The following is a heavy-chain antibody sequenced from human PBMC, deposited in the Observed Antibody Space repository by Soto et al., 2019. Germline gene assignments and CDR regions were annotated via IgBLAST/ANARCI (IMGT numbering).Heavy chain of an antibody. CDR3: ARDRWGYTFFFGMDV. CDR2: IYYSGST. V-gene: IGHV4-31*03. CDR1: GGSISSGGYY. Sequence: LSLTCTVSGGSISSGGYYWSWIRQHPGKGLEWIGYIYYSGSTYYNPSLKSRVTISVDTSKNQFSLKLSSVTAADTAVYYCARDRWGYTFFFGMDVWGQGTTVTVSS. J-gene: IGHJ6*02. D-gene: IGHD5-12*01.